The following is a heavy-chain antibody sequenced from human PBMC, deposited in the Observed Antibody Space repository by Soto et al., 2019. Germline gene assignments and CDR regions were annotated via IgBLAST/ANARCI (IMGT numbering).Heavy chain of an antibody. Sequence: SETLSLTCAVYGGSFSGYYWSWIRQPPGKGLEWIGEINHSGSTNYNPSLKSRGTISVDTSRNQFSLKLSSVTAADTAVYYCARDFWSGYIFVSGPDGNKYNWFDPWGQGTLVTVSS. CDR1: GGSFSGYY. CDR2: INHSGST. J-gene: IGHJ5*02. CDR3: ARDFWSGYIFVSGPDGNKYNWFDP. D-gene: IGHD3-3*01. V-gene: IGHV4-34*01.